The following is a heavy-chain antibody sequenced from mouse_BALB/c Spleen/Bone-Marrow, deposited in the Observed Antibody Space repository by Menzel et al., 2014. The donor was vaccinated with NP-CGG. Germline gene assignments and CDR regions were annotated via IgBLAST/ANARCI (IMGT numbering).Heavy chain of an antibody. J-gene: IGHJ2*01. CDR2: ILPGIST. Sequence: VKLQESGAELMKPGASVKISCKATGYIFSSYWIEWVKQRPGHGFEWIGEILPGISTNYNEKSKGKATFTADTSSNTAYMQLSSLTSEDSAVYYCARGISYHFDYWGKGTTLTVSS. CDR3: ARGISYHFDY. V-gene: IGHV1-9*01. D-gene: IGHD5-1*01. CDR1: GYIFSSYW.